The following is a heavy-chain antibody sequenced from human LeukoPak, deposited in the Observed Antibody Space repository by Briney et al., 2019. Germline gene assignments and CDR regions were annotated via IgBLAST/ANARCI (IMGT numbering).Heavy chain of an antibody. CDR1: GYTFTSYY. CDR3: ARAQSGSYEHYYGMDV. V-gene: IGHV1-46*01. D-gene: IGHD3-3*01. Sequence: ASVKVSCKASGYTFTSYYMHWVRQAPGQGLEWMGIINPSGGSTSYAQKFQGRVTMTRDTSTSTVYMELSSLRSEDTAVYYCARAQSGSYEHYYGMDVWGQGTTVTVSS. J-gene: IGHJ6*02. CDR2: INPSGGST.